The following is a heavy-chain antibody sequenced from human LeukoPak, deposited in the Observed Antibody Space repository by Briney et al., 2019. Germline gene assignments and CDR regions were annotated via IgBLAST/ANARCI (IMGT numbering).Heavy chain of an antibody. CDR1: GGTFSSYA. D-gene: IGHD3-22*01. CDR2: IIPIFGTA. Sequence: ASVKVSCKAPGGTFSSYAISWVRQAPGQGLEWMGGIIPIFGTANYAQKFQGRVTITADESTSTAYMELSSLRSEDTAVYYCARMLSYYDSSGYSLLDYWGQGTLVTVSS. J-gene: IGHJ4*02. V-gene: IGHV1-69*13. CDR3: ARMLSYYDSSGYSLLDY.